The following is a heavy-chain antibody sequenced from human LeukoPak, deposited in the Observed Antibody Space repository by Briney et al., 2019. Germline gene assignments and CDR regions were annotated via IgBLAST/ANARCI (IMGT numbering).Heavy chain of an antibody. CDR3: ARIPWIRYFHWSPDKRSFDI. J-gene: IGHJ3*02. CDR2: SSAYNGNT. Sequence: GASVKVSCKASGYTFTSYGISWVRQAPGQGLGWMGWSSAYNGNTNYAQKLQGRVTMTTDTSTSTAYMELRSPRSDDTAVYYCARIPWIRYFHWSPDKRSFDIWGQGKMVTVSS. V-gene: IGHV1-18*01. D-gene: IGHD3-9*01. CDR1: GYTFTSYG.